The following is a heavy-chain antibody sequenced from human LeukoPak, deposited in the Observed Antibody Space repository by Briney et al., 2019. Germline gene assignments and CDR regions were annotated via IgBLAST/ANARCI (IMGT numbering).Heavy chain of an antibody. J-gene: IGHJ5*02. CDR2: IWYDGSNK. CDR1: GFTFSSYG. Sequence: GGSLRLSCAASGFTFSSYGMDWVRQAPGKGLEWVAVIWYDGSNKYYADSVKGRFTISRDNSKNTLYLQMNSLRAEDTAVYYCARGSTELGWFDPWGQGTLVTVSS. V-gene: IGHV3-33*01. D-gene: IGHD1-7*01. CDR3: ARGSTELGWFDP.